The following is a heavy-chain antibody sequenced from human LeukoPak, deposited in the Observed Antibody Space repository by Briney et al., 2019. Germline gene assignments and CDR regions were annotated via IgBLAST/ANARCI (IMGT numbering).Heavy chain of an antibody. CDR3: ARRLVGQTFDY. V-gene: IGHV4-61*01. J-gene: IGHJ4*02. D-gene: IGHD3-10*01. CDR2: IYYTGST. CDR1: GGSVSSNNYQ. Sequence: SGTLSLTCIVSGGSVSSNNYQWNWIRQPPGKGLEWIGDIYYTGSTNYNPSLKSRVTISVDTSKNQFSLKLSSVTAADTAVYYCARRLVGQTFDYWGQGTLVTVSS.